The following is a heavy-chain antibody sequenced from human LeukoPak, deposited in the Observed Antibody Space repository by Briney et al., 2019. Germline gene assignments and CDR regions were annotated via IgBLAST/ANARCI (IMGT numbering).Heavy chain of an antibody. V-gene: IGHV1-18*01. CDR3: ARENTRFLEWLAWDY. D-gene: IGHD3-3*01. CDR1: GYTFTSYG. Sequence: ASVKVSCKASGYTFTSYGISWVRQAPGQGLEWMGWISAYNGNTNYAQKLQGRVTMTTDTSTSTVYMELRSLRSGDTAVYYCARENTRFLEWLAWDYWGQGTLVTVSS. CDR2: ISAYNGNT. J-gene: IGHJ4*02.